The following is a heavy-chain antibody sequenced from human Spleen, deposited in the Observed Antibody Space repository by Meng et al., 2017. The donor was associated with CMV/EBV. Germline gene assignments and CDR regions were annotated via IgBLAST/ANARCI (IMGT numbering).Heavy chain of an antibody. Sequence: GGSLRLSCAASGFTFSSYWMSWVRQAPGKGLEWVALISYDGSNKYYADSVKGRFTISRDNSKNTLYLQMNSLRAEDTAVYYCARGRGGLVGYWGRERWSPSPQ. CDR1: GFTFSSYW. CDR3: ARGRGGLVGY. CDR2: ISYDGSNK. J-gene: IGHJ4*02. D-gene: IGHD3-16*01. V-gene: IGHV3-30-3*01.